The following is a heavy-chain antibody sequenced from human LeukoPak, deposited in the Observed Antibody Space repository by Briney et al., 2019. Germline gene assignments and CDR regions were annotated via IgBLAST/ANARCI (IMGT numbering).Heavy chain of an antibody. CDR2: INEGGNEK. D-gene: IGHD2-2*01. J-gene: IGHJ4*02. CDR3: AKAWRKNQLLSNVDY. Sequence: GGSLRLSCAASGFTFRNYWMSWVRQVPGKGLEWVVNINEGGNEKNYVDSVKGRFTISRDNSKSTLYLQMNSLRAEDTAVYYCAKAWRKNQLLSNVDYWGQGTLVIVSS. V-gene: IGHV3-7*03. CDR1: GFTFRNYW.